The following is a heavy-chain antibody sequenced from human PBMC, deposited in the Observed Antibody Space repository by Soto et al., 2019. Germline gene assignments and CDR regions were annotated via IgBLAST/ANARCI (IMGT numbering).Heavy chain of an antibody. CDR3: AKVDGNISERGYYFDS. CDR1: GFTFGDAW. J-gene: IGHJ4*02. CDR2: IKSKRDAGVI. Sequence: GGSLRLSCGASGFTFGDAWMNWVRQSPVTGLEWLGRIKSKRDAGVIDYGRPVKGRFTISRDDSKNMLYLQMNSLRAEDTAVYHCAKVDGNISERGYYFDSWGQGTVVTVSS. D-gene: IGHD5-12*01. V-gene: IGHV3-15*01.